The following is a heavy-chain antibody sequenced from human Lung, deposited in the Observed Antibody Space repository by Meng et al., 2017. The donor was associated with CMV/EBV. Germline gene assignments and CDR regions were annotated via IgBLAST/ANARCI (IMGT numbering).Heavy chain of an antibody. J-gene: IGHJ5*02. V-gene: IGHV3-23*01. Sequence: GESLKISCVASGLTFSSHTMTWVRQAPGKGLEWVSSISGSGGSTYSADSVQGRFTISRDNSKNTLYLQMSGLRDEDTALYYCARGGPVAGKDWFDRWGQGTLVXVSS. D-gene: IGHD6-19*01. CDR1: GLTFSSHT. CDR2: ISGSGGST. CDR3: ARGGPVAGKDWFDR.